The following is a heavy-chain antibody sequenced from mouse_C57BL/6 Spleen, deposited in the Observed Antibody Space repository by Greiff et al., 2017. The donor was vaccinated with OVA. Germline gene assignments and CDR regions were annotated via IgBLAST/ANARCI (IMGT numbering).Heavy chain of an antibody. Sequence: EVQRVESGGGLVKPGGSLKLPCAASGFTFSSYTMSWVRQTPEKRLEWVATISGGGGNTYYPDSVKGRFTISRDNAKNTLYLQMSSLRSEDTALYYCARRDYYGSKAMDYWGQGTSVTVSS. CDR1: GFTFSSYT. D-gene: IGHD1-1*01. J-gene: IGHJ4*01. V-gene: IGHV5-9*01. CDR2: ISGGGGNT. CDR3: ARRDYYGSKAMDY.